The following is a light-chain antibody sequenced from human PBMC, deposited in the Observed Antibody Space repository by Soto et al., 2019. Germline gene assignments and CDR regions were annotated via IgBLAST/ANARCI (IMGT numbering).Light chain of an antibody. V-gene: IGKV1-5*01. CDR1: QSFSSW. CDR3: QQYNSYPYT. J-gene: IGKJ2*01. Sequence: DIQMTQSPSTLSASVGDRVTITCRASQSFSSWLAWYQQKPGKTPNLLIYDASTLESGVPSRFSGSGSGTEFTLTIGSLQPDDLATYYCQQYNSYPYTFGQGTKLEIK. CDR2: DAS.